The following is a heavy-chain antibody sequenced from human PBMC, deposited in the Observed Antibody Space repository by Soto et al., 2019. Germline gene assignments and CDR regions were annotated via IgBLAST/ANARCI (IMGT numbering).Heavy chain of an antibody. CDR1: GFTFSSYG. CDR2: ISYDGSNK. J-gene: IGHJ6*01. CDR3: AKDLGLLWFGEHHYGMDV. V-gene: IGHV3-30*18. D-gene: IGHD3-10*01. Sequence: GGSLRLSCAASGFTFSSYGMHWVRQAPGKGLEWVAVISYDGSNKYYADSVKGRFTISRDNSKNTLYLQMNSLRAEDTAVYYCAKDLGLLWFGEHHYGMDVWGPRDHGHR.